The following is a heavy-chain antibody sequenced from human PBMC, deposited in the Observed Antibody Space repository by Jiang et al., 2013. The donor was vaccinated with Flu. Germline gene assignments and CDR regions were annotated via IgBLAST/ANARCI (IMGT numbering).Heavy chain of an antibody. D-gene: IGHD3-10*01. CDR2: INAGNGNT. J-gene: IGHJ6*02. CDR1: GYTFTSYA. V-gene: IGHV1-3*01. CDR3: ARVYGSESGGLYYYYYGMDV. Sequence: GAEVKKPGASVKVSCKASGYTFTSYAMHWVRQAPGQRLEWMGWINAGNGNTKYSQKFQGRVTITRDTSASTAYMELSSLRSEDTAVYYCARVYGSESGGLYYYYYGMDVWGQGTTVTVSS.